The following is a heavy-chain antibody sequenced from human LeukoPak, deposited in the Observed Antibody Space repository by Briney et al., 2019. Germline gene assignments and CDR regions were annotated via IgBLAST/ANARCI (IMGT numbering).Heavy chain of an antibody. Sequence: GGSLRLSCAASGFTFSSYAVSWVRQAPGKGLEGVSALSGRGGSTYYADSVKGRFTISRDNSKNTLYLQMNSLRAEDTALYYCAKDFVRYNIQFDYWGQGALVTVSS. J-gene: IGHJ4*02. CDR2: LSGRGGST. V-gene: IGHV3-23*01. CDR1: GFTFSSYA. CDR3: AKDFVRYNIQFDY. D-gene: IGHD1-1*01.